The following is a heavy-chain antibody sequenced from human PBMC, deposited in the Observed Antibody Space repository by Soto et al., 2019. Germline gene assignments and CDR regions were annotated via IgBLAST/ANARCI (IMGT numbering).Heavy chain of an antibody. V-gene: IGHV3-64*01. CDR2: ISSNGGST. CDR3: ARATGYYDFWSGPSGAFDI. J-gene: IGHJ3*02. CDR1: GFTFSGYA. Sequence: GGSLRLSCAASGFTFSGYAMQWVRQAPGKGLEYVSAISSNGGSTYYANSVKGRFTISRDNSKNTLYLQMGSLRAEDMAVYYCARATGYYDFWSGPSGAFDIWGQGTMVTVSS. D-gene: IGHD3-3*01.